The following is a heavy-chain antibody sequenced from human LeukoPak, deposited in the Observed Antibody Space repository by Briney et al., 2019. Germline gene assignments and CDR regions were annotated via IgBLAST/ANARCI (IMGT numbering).Heavy chain of an antibody. CDR2: IYPGDSDT. D-gene: IGHD3-10*01. CDR3: ARHLPHYYGSGSYINDY. V-gene: IGHV5-51*01. J-gene: IGHJ4*02. CDR1: GYSFTSYW. Sequence: GESLKISCKGSGYSFTSYWIGWVRQMPGKGLEWMGIIYPGDSDTRYSPSFQGQVTISADKSISTAYLQWSSLKASDTAMYYCARHLPHYYGSGSYINDYWGQGTLVTVSS.